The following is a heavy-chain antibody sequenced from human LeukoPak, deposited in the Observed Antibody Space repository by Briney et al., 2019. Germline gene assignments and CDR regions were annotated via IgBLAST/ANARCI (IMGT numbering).Heavy chain of an antibody. D-gene: IGHD5-18*01. Sequence: PGRSLRLSCAASGFTFDDYAMHWVRQAPGKGLEWVSSISSSSSYIYYADSVKGRFTISRDNAKKSLYLQMNSLRAEDTAVYYCARDREGHRYGYDYYMDVWGKGTTVTVSS. CDR1: GFTFDDYA. J-gene: IGHJ6*03. V-gene: IGHV3-21*01. CDR2: ISSSSSYI. CDR3: ARDREGHRYGYDYYMDV.